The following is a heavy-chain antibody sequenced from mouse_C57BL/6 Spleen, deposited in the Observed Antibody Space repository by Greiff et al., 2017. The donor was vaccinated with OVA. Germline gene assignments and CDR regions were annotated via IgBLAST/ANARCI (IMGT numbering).Heavy chain of an antibody. D-gene: IGHD2-3*01. CDR2: INYDGSST. Sequence: EVKLVESEGGLVQPGSSMKLSCTASGFTFSDYYMAWVRQVPEKGLEWVANINYDGSSTYYLDSLKSRFIIPRDNAKNILYLQMRSLKSEDTATYYCARAAYDGYFDYWGKGTTLTVSS. CDR3: ARAAYDGYFDY. J-gene: IGHJ2*01. V-gene: IGHV5-16*01. CDR1: GFTFSDYY.